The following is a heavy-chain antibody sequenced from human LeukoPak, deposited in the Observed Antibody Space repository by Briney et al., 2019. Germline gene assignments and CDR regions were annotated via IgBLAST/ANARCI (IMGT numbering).Heavy chain of an antibody. V-gene: IGHV3-30*18. Sequence: GGSLRLSCAASGFTFSRSGMHWVRQAPGKGLEWVAVISYDASKEYYEDSVKGRFTISRDNSDNTLYLQMNSLRPEDTAVYYCAKDLKPTPYYYYYGLDVWGQGTTVTVSS. CDR2: ISYDASKE. CDR3: AKDLKPTPYYYYYGLDV. CDR1: GFTFSRSG. J-gene: IGHJ6*02.